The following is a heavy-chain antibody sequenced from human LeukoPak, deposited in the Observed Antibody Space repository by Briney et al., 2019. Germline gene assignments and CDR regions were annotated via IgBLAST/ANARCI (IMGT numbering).Heavy chain of an antibody. CDR3: ARGSDYYDSSGYYLPDY. D-gene: IGHD3-22*01. CDR2: IIPIFGTA. V-gene: IGHV1-69*05. CDR1: GGTFSSYA. J-gene: IGHJ4*02. Sequence: ASVKVSCKASGGTFSSYAISWVRQAPGQGLEWMGGIIPIFGTANYAQKFQGRVTITTDESTSTAYMELSSLRSEDTAVYYCARGSDYYDSSGYYLPDYWGQGTLVTVSS.